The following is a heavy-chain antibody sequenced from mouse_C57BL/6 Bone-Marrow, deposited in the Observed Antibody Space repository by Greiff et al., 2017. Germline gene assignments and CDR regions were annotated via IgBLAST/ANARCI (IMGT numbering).Heavy chain of an antibody. CDR1: GYTFTSYW. CDR2: IHPNSGSN. J-gene: IGHJ3*01. D-gene: IGHD2-5*01. Sequence: QVQLQQPGAELVKPGASVKLSCKASGYTFTSYWMHWVKQRPGQGLEWIGMIHPNSGSNNYNEKFKSKATLTVDKSSSTAYMQLSSLTSEDSAVYYCARNAPYYYSNYRAWFSYWGQGTLVTVSA. CDR3: ARNAPYYYSNYRAWFSY. V-gene: IGHV1-64*01.